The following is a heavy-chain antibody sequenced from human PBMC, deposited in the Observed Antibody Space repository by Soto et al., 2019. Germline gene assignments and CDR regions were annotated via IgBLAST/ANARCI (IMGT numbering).Heavy chain of an antibody. V-gene: IGHV3-48*01. J-gene: IGHJ3*01. CDR3: ARHFGDFVHHYDV. CDR1: GFTFSSHR. CDR2: ISSTTGST. Sequence: GGSLRLSCAASGFTFSSHRMSWVRQAPGKGLEWVSYISSTTGSTYYANSAMGRFTISRDNAKNSLYLQMSSLRAEDTAVYYCARHFGDFVHHYDVCGQGTMVTVS. D-gene: IGHD4-17*01.